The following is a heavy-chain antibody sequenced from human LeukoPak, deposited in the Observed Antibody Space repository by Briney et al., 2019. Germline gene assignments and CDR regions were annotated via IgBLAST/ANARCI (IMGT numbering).Heavy chain of an antibody. V-gene: IGHV3-53*01. D-gene: IGHD4-17*01. CDR3: TKDPNGDYIGAFDP. CDR1: GFRVSDYY. Sequence: GGSLRLSCAVSGFRVSDYYMSWVRQAPGKGLEWVGLIRDSGEAFYADFARGRFAISRDESENTLYLQMNSLRADDTAIYYCTKDPNGDYIGAFDPWGQGTLVTVSS. CDR2: IRDSGEA. J-gene: IGHJ5*02.